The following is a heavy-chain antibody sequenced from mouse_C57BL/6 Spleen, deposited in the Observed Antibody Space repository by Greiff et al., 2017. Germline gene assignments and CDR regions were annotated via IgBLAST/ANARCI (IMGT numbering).Heavy chain of an antibody. CDR2: INPNNGGT. CDR1: GYTFTDYN. D-gene: IGHD2-1*01. CDR3: ARWKLRGDYYAMDY. Sequence: EVQLQQSGPELVKPGASVKIPCKASGYTFTDYNMDWVKQSHGQSLEWIGDINPNNGGTIYNQKFKGKATLTVDKSSSTAYMELRSLTSEDTAVDYCARWKLRGDYYAMDYWGQGTSVTVAS. J-gene: IGHJ4*01. V-gene: IGHV1-18*01.